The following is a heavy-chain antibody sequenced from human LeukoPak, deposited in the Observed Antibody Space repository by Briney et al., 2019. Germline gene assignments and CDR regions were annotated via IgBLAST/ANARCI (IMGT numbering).Heavy chain of an antibody. CDR1: GFTFTRYG. V-gene: IGHV3-30*18. D-gene: IGHD6-13*01. Sequence: PGGSLRLSCAASGFTFTRYGMHWVRQAPGKGLEWAAVISYDGTYKYYAGSVKGRFTISRDDSKNTLYLQTNSLRAEDTAVYYCAKDRDSSWYSGCFDYWGQGTLVTVSS. J-gene: IGHJ4*02. CDR2: ISYDGTYK. CDR3: AKDRDSSWYSGCFDY.